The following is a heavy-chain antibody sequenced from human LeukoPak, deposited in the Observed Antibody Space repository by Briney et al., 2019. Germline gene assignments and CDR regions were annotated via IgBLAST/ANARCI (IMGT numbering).Heavy chain of an antibody. CDR1: GDSISSSSNW. CDR3: ARSVATIRIDY. D-gene: IGHD5-12*01. Sequence: PSETLSLTCTVSGDSISSSSNWWGWIRQPPGKGLEWIGHIKSSGSPTYNPSLKSRVTISVDTSKNQFSLKLSSVTAADTAVYYCARSVATIRIDYWGQGTLVTVSS. CDR2: IKSSGSP. J-gene: IGHJ4*02. V-gene: IGHV4-39*07.